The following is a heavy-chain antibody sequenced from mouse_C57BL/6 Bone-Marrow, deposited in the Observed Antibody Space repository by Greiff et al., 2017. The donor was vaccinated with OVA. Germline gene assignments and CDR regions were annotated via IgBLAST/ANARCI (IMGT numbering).Heavy chain of an antibody. CDR3: ARGYYGSSYWFAY. Sequence: EVMLVESGGGLVKPGGSLKLSCAASGFTFSSYAMSWVRQTPEKRLEWVATISDGGSYTYYPDNVKGRFTISRDNAKNNLYLQMSHLKSEDTAMYYCARGYYGSSYWFAYWGQGTLVTVSA. CDR2: ISDGGSYT. D-gene: IGHD1-1*01. CDR1: GFTFSSYA. V-gene: IGHV5-4*03. J-gene: IGHJ3*01.